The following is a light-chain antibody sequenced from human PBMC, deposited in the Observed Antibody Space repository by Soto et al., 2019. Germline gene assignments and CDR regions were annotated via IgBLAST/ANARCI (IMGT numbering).Light chain of an antibody. V-gene: IGKV1-39*01. Sequence: DIQMTQPPSSLSASIGDTVTITCRASQSISSYLNWFQQKPGKAPKLLIYAASSLASGVPSRFSGSGSGTDFTLTISSLQPEDFATYYCQQTNNFPFTFGPGTKVDIK. CDR2: AAS. CDR1: QSISSY. CDR3: QQTNNFPFT. J-gene: IGKJ3*01.